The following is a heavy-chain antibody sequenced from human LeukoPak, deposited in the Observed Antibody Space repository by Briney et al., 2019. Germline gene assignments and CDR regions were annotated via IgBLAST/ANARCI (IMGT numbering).Heavy chain of an antibody. CDR2: IYYSGST. D-gene: IGHD5-12*01. Sequence: NSSETLSLTCTVSGGSISSGGYYWSWIRQHPGKGLEWIGYIYYSGSTYYNPSLKSRVTISVDTSKNQFSLKLSSVTAADTAVYYCARRGYSGLLYWFDPWGPGTLVAVSS. CDR3: ARRGYSGLLYWFDP. V-gene: IGHV4-31*03. J-gene: IGHJ5*02. CDR1: GGSISSGGYY.